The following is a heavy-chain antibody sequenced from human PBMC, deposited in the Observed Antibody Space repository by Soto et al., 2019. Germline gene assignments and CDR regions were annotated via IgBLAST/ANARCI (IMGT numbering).Heavy chain of an antibody. Sequence: QVQLQESGPGLVKPSETLSLTCTVSGASITTYSWSWVRQPPGKGLEWIGYIYYSGKSNYNPSIKSRVALSVDTSEKQCSMKLTSVTATDTAVYYCARWPLGTAYLHYYYMDVWGKGTTVTVSS. J-gene: IGHJ6*03. CDR1: GASITTYS. CDR3: ARWPLGTAYLHYYYMDV. D-gene: IGHD1-1*01. CDR2: IYYSGKS. V-gene: IGHV4-59*01.